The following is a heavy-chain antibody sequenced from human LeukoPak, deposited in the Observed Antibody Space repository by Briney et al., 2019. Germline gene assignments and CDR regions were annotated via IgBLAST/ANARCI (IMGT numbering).Heavy chain of an antibody. V-gene: IGHV1-18*01. CDR3: QKTAYDILTGYPRNWFDP. D-gene: IGHD3-9*01. Sequence: GASVKVSCKASGGTFSSYAISWVRQAPGQGLEWMGWISAYNGNTNYAQKLQGRVTMTTDTSTSTAYMELRSLRSDDTVFFFKQKTAYDILTGYPRNWFDPWGQGTLVTVSS. CDR2: ISAYNGNT. J-gene: IGHJ5*02. CDR1: GGTFSSYA.